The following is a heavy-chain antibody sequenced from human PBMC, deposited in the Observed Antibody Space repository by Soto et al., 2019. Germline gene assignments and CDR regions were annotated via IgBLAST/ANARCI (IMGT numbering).Heavy chain of an antibody. Sequence: ASVKVSCTASGYTFTSYGISWVRQAPGQGLEWMGWISAYNGNTNYAQKLQGRVTMTTDTSKNQFSLKLTSVTAADTAVYYCARAAFIRTGVITYNWIDPWGQGTLVTVSS. V-gene: IGHV1-18*01. CDR1: GYTFTSYG. D-gene: IGHD3-16*01. CDR3: ARAAFIRTGVITYNWIDP. CDR2: ISAYNGNT. J-gene: IGHJ5*02.